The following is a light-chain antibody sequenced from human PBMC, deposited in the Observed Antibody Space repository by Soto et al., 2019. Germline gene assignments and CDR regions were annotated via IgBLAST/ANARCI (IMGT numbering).Light chain of an antibody. CDR2: DNS. V-gene: IGLV1-40*01. CDR1: SSNIGAGYD. CDR3: QSHDSSLSGYV. J-gene: IGLJ1*01. Sequence: QAVVTQPPSVSGAPGQRVTISCTGSSSNIGAGYDVHWYQQLPGTAPKLLIYDNSNRPSGVPGRFSGSKSGTSASLAITGLQAEDEADYYCQSHDSSLSGYVFGTGTKLTVL.